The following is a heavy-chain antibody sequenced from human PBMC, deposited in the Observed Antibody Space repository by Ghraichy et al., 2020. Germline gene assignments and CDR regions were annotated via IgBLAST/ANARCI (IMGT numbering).Heavy chain of an antibody. V-gene: IGHV4-4*07. CDR1: GGSISSYY. CDR2: IYTSGST. Sequence: SETLSLTCTVSGGSISSYYWSWIRQPAGKGLEWIGRIYTSGSTNYNPSLKSRVTMSVDTSKNQFSLKLSSVTAADTAVYYCARDLLVVVPAATDGIYFDYWGQGTLVTVSS. J-gene: IGHJ4*02. D-gene: IGHD2-2*01. CDR3: ARDLLVVVPAATDGIYFDY.